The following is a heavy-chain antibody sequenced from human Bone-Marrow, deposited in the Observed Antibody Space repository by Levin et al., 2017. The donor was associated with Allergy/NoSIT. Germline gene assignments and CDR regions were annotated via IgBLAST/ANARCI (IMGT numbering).Heavy chain of an antibody. CDR2: IYSSGRT. D-gene: IGHD3-22*01. J-gene: IGHJ4*02. CDR1: GGSISSFY. CDR3: ARDSGGGGYPEY. V-gene: IGHV4-4*07. Sequence: SQTLSLTCTVSGGSISSFYWSWIRQPAGKGLEWIGRIYSSGRTDYQSSLKSRVTMSLDTSKNQVSLTLASVTAADTALYYCARDSGGGGYPEYWGQGTLVTVSS.